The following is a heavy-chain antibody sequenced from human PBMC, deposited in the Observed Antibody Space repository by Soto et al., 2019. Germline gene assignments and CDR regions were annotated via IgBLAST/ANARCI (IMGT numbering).Heavy chain of an antibody. J-gene: IGHJ4*02. CDR2: VYYRGRS. CDR3: LRPRTPVLTQAYFDY. Sequence: PSETLSLTCTVSGGSVSNSNYYWGWIRQSPGKGLEWIGSVYYRGRSYSKSSVKSRVTISVDTSKNQFSLNLNSVTASDTAVYYSLRPRTPVLTQAYFDYWGPGALVTVSS. V-gene: IGHV4-39*01. D-gene: IGHD7-27*01. CDR1: GGSVSNSNYY.